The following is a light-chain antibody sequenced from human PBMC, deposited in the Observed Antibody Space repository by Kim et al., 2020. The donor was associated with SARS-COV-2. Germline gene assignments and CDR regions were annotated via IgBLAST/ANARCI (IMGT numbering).Light chain of an antibody. CDR1: QDISNH. V-gene: IGKV1-9*01. CDR3: QQLFVYPRS. CDR2: GAS. J-gene: IGKJ1*01. Sequence: SASVGDRVTITCRASQDISNHLAWYQQNPGKAPMLLMYGASTLQSGVPSRFSGSGSGTEFTLTISSLQPEDFATYSCQQLFVYPRSFGQGTKVEI.